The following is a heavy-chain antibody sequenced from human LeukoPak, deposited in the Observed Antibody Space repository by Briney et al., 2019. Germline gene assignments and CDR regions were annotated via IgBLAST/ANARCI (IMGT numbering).Heavy chain of an antibody. CDR1: NGSISSYY. D-gene: IGHD2-2*02. CDR3: AREQEDCSSTSCYTGAIYYFDY. J-gene: IGHJ4*02. Sequence: PSETLSLTCTVSNGSISSYYWSWIRQPPGKGLEWIGYIYYSGSTNYNPSLKSRVTISVDTSKNQFSLKLSSVTAADTAVYYCAREQEDCSSTSCYTGAIYYFDYWGQGTLVTVSS. CDR2: IYYSGST. V-gene: IGHV4-59*12.